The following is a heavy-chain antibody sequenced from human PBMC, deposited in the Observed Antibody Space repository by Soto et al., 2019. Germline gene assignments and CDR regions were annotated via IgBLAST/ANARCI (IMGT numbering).Heavy chain of an antibody. CDR3: ASDRDCSSTSWFARYYYGMDV. Sequence: GGSLRLSCAASGFTFSSYSMNWVRQAPGKGLEWVSSISSSSSYIYYADSVKGRFTISRDNAKNSLYLQMNSLRAEDTAVYYCASDRDCSSTSWFARYYYGMDVWGQGTTVPVSS. D-gene: IGHD2-2*01. V-gene: IGHV3-21*01. CDR2: ISSSSSYI. J-gene: IGHJ6*02. CDR1: GFTFSSYS.